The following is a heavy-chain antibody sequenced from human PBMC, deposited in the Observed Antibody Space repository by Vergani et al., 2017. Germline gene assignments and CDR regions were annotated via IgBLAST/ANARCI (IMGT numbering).Heavy chain of an antibody. Sequence: QVQLVESGGGVVKPGTSLRLSCVVSGFALNRHAMYWVRQAPGKGLEWVVGISFDGTNEYYPDLVKGRFTISRDIAKNTLYLQVRSLRLEDTGVYHCVRDRGLCAGGRCYTEAWDYWGQGTPVTVSS. J-gene: IGHJ4*02. V-gene: IGHV3-30-3*01. CDR2: ISFDGTNE. CDR3: VRDRGLCAGGRCYTEAWDY. D-gene: IGHD2-2*02. CDR1: GFALNRHA.